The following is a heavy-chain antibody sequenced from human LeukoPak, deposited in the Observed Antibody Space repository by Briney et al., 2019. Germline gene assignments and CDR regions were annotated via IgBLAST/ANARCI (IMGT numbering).Heavy chain of an antibody. Sequence: GGSLRLSCTASGFTFGDYAMSWVRQAPGKGLEWVGFIRSKAYGGTTEYAASVKGRFTISRDDSKSIAYLQMNSLKTEDTAVYYCARNDVDIVATAGSYYYYYYMDVWGKGTTVTVSS. CDR2: IRSKAYGGTT. CDR1: GFTFGDYA. CDR3: ARNDVDIVATAGSYYYYYYMDV. J-gene: IGHJ6*03. D-gene: IGHD5-12*01. V-gene: IGHV3-49*04.